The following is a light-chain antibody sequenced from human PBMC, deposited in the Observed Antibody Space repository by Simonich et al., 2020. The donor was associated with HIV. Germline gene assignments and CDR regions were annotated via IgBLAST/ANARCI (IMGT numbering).Light chain of an antibody. V-gene: IGKV3-11*01. J-gene: IGKJ2*01. CDR3: QQRFNWPPYT. Sequence: EIVLTQSPATLSLSPGERATLSCRASPSVSSYLAWYQQKPGQAPRLLIYDASNRATGIPARFSGSWSGTDFTLTISSLEPEDFAVYYCQQRFNWPPYTFGQGTKLEI. CDR2: DAS. CDR1: PSVSSY.